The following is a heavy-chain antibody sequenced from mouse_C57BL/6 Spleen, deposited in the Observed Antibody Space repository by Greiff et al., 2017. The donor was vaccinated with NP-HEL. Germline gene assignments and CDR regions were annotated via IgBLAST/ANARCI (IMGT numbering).Heavy chain of an antibody. V-gene: IGHV5-16*01. CDR2: INYDGSST. Sequence: EVKLVESEGGLVQPGSSMKLSCTASGFTFSDYYMAWVRQVPEKGLEWVANINYDGSSTYYLDSLKSRFIISRDNAKNILYLQMSSLKSEDTATYYCARGYYGSSYIDYWGQGTTLTVSS. J-gene: IGHJ2*01. CDR1: GFTFSDYY. CDR3: ARGYYGSSYIDY. D-gene: IGHD1-1*01.